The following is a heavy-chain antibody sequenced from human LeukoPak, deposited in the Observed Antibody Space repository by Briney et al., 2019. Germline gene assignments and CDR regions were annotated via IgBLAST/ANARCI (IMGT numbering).Heavy chain of an antibody. CDR3: ARDTGYFGSGGFDQ. V-gene: IGHV1-18*01. CDR1: GYTFTSYG. D-gene: IGHD3-10*01. J-gene: IGHJ4*02. Sequence: ASVKVSCKASGYTFTSYGISWVRQAPGHGLEWMGWISAYNGNTNYAQKLQGRVTMTTDTSTSTAYMELRSLRSDDTAVYYCARDTGYFGSGGFDQWGQGTLVTVSS. CDR2: ISAYNGNT.